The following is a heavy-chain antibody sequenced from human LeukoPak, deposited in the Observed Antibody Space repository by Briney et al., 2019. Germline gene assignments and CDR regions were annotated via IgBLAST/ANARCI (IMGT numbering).Heavy chain of an antibody. Sequence: VASVKVSCKASGYTFTDYYIHWARQAPGQGLEWMGWINSNSGGTNYAQKFQGRVTMTRDTSISTAYMELSRLRSDDTAVYYCARVPGGATYDLDHWGQGTLVTVSS. D-gene: IGHD1-26*01. CDR3: ARVPGGATYDLDH. J-gene: IGHJ4*02. V-gene: IGHV1-2*02. CDR1: GYTFTDYY. CDR2: INSNSGGT.